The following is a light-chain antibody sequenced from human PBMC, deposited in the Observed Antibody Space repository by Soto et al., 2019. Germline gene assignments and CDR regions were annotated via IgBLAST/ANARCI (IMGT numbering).Light chain of an antibody. CDR2: AAS. V-gene: IGKV3-20*01. J-gene: IGKJ1*01. CDR3: QQYGSSLTWT. CDR1: QSVISNY. Sequence: EVVLTQSPGTVSLSPGERVTLSCRASQSVISNYLAWYQQRPGQAPRLLIYAASSRATGIPDRFSGSGSGTDFTRSISRLEPEDFAVYYCQQYGSSLTWTFGQGTKVE.